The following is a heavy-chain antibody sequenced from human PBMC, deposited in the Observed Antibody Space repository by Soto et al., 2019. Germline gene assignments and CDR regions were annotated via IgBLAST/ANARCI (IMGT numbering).Heavy chain of an antibody. V-gene: IGHV1-46*01. Sequence: ASVKVSGKAPGYTFTSYYMHWVRQAPGQGLEWMGIINPSGGSTSYAQKFQGRVTMTRDTSTSTVYMELSSLRSEDTAVYYCARDKSSGSYYYGMDVWGQGTTVTVSS. CDR3: ARDKSSGSYYYGMDV. J-gene: IGHJ6*02. D-gene: IGHD1-26*01. CDR2: INPSGGST. CDR1: GYTFTSYY.